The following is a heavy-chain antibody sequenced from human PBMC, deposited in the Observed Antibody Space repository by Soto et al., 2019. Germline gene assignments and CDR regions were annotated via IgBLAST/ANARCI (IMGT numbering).Heavy chain of an antibody. CDR3: AREAYGGNTFDY. D-gene: IGHD4-17*01. CDR2: ISRSGTTI. J-gene: IGHJ4*02. V-gene: IGHV3-48*03. Sequence: GGSLRLSCAASGFTFSSYEMNWVRQAPGKGLEWVSYISRSGTTIYYADSVKGRFTISRDNAKNSLYLQMNSLRAEDTAAYFCAREAYGGNTFDYWGQGTLVTVSS. CDR1: GFTFSSYE.